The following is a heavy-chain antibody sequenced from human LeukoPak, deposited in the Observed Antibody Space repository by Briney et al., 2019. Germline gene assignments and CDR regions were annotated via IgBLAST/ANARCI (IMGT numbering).Heavy chain of an antibody. CDR3: AKLWTYYYGSGTD. J-gene: IGHJ4*02. V-gene: IGHV3-30*02. Sequence: GGSLRLSCAASGFTFSSYGMHWVRQAPGKGLEWVAFIRYDGSSKYYADSVKGRFTISRDNSKNTLYLQMNSLRAEDTAVYYCAKLWTYYYGSGTDWGQGTLVTVSS. CDR2: IRYDGSSK. CDR1: GFTFSSYG. D-gene: IGHD3-10*01.